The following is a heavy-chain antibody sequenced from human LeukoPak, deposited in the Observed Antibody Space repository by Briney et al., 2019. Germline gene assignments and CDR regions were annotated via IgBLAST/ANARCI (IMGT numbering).Heavy chain of an antibody. CDR3: AKGRLYDFWSGYSDPGDYFDY. CDR1: GFTFDKYA. V-gene: IGHV3-9*01. Sequence: GRSLRLSCAASGFTFDKYAMHWVRHAPGKGLEWVSGVSWNSGSIGYAAAVKGRFTISRDNAKNSLYLQMNSLSAEDTALYYCAKGRLYDFWSGYSDPGDYFDYWGQGTLVTVSS. D-gene: IGHD3-3*01. J-gene: IGHJ4*02. CDR2: VSWNSGSI.